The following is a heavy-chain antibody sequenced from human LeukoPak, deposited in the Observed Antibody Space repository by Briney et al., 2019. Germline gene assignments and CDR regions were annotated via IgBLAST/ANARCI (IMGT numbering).Heavy chain of an antibody. CDR1: GYTFTSYD. CDR2: MNPNSGNT. D-gene: IGHD3-10*01. Sequence: ASVKVSCKASGYTFTSYDINWVRQATGQGLEWMGWMNPNSGNTAYAQKFQGRVTITRNTSISTAYMELSSLRSEDTAVYYCARGGPTMVRGPNHWFDPWGQGTLVTVSS. V-gene: IGHV1-8*03. J-gene: IGHJ5*02. CDR3: ARGGPTMVRGPNHWFDP.